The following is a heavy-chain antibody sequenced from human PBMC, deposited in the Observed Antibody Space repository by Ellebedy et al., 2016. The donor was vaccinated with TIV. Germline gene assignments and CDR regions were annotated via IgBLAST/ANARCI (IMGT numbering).Heavy chain of an antibody. CDR3: AKSVGRVGAKSYWYFDL. J-gene: IGHJ2*01. Sequence: GESLKISXAASGFTFRTDAMTWVRQAPGKGLEWVSAISGSGGSTYYADSVKGRFIISRDNSKNMLFLQMNSLRAEDTAVYYCAKSVGRVGAKSYWYFDLWGRGTLVTVSS. V-gene: IGHV3-23*01. CDR1: GFTFRTDA. CDR2: ISGSGGST. D-gene: IGHD1-26*01.